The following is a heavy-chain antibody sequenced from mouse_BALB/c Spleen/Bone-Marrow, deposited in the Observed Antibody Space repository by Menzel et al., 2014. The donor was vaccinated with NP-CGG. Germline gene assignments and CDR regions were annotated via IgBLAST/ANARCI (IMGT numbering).Heavy chain of an antibody. Sequence: EAHLVESGGGLVQPGGSLRLSCATSGFTFTDYYMNWVRQPPGKALEWLAFIRNKANGYTTEYSASVKGRFTISRDNSQSILYLQMNTLRAWDSATYYGARDRGSLLFDSWGQGTTLTVSS. J-gene: IGHJ2*01. V-gene: IGHV7-3*02. D-gene: IGHD1-1*01. CDR1: GFTFTDYY. CDR2: IRNKANGYTT. CDR3: ARDRGSLLFDS.